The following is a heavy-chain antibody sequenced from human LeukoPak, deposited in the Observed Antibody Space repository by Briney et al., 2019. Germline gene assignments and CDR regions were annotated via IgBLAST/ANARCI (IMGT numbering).Heavy chain of an antibody. CDR2: IRGSGGGT. Sequence: GESLRLSCAASGFTFSNYGMSWVRQAPGKGLEWVSVIRGSGGGTYYADSVKGRFTTSRDNSKNTVYLQMNSLRAEDTAVYYCVKARMPHCGTDCLESWGQGTLVTVSS. CDR3: VKARMPHCGTDCLES. CDR1: GFTFSNYG. V-gene: IGHV3-23*01. J-gene: IGHJ4*02. D-gene: IGHD2-21*02.